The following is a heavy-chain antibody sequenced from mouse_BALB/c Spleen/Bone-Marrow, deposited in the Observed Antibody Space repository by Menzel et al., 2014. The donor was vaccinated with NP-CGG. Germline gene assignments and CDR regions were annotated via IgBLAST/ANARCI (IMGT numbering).Heavy chain of an antibody. D-gene: IGHD2-12*01. CDR1: GFTFSSYG. CDR3: ARDSYYVFYAMDY. CDR2: INSNGGST. J-gene: IGHJ4*01. Sequence: EVQLQQSGGGLVQPGGSLKLSCAASGFTFSSYGMSWVRQTPDKRLELVATINSNGGSTYYPDSVKGRFTISRDNAKNTLYLQMNRLKSEDTAMYYYARDSYYVFYAMDYWGQGTSATVSS. V-gene: IGHV5-6-3*01.